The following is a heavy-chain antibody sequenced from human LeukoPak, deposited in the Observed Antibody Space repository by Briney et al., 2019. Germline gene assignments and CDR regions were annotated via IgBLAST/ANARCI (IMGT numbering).Heavy chain of an antibody. Sequence: MPGGSLRLSRAASGFTFSTYSMNWVRQAPGKGLEWVSSISSSSSYIYYADSLKGRFTISRDNAKNSLYLQMNSLRAEDTAVYYCANHRYSSGGGYAFDIWGQGTMVTVSS. CDR3: ANHRYSSGGGYAFDI. CDR1: GFTFSTYS. J-gene: IGHJ3*02. V-gene: IGHV3-21*01. CDR2: ISSSSSYI. D-gene: IGHD6-19*01.